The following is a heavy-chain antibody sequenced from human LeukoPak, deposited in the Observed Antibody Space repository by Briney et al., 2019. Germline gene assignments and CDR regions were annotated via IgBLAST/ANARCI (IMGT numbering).Heavy chain of an antibody. CDR2: INHSGST. Sequence: PSETLSLTCAVYGGSFSGYYWSWIRQPPGKGLKWIGEINHSGSTNYNPSLKSRITISVDPSKNQFSLKLSSVTAADPAVYYCARGRGVWLPAADYWGQGTLVTVSS. V-gene: IGHV4-34*01. CDR1: GGSFSGYY. CDR3: ARGRGVWLPAADY. J-gene: IGHJ4*02. D-gene: IGHD2-2*01.